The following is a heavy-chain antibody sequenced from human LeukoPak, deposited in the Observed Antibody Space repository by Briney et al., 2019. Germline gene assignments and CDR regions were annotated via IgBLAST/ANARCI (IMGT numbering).Heavy chain of an antibody. J-gene: IGHJ4*02. V-gene: IGHV4-59*08. Sequence: SDTLSLTCTVSGGSISRYYWRWLRHPPGKGLEWVAYISDIGSINYNPPLKSRVTISLDTSKNQFSLKRSPATAADTAVYYCAGHHPRNTVDFWGQGTLVTVSS. D-gene: IGHD2/OR15-2a*01. CDR2: ISDIGSI. CDR1: GGSISRYY. CDR3: AGHHPRNTVDF.